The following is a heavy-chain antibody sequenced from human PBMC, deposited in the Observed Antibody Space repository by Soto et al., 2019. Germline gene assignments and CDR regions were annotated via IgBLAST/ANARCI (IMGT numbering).Heavy chain of an antibody. CDR2: IWYDGSNK. D-gene: IGHD5-12*01. CDR1: GFTFSSYG. Sequence: PGGSLRLSCAASGFTFSSYGMHWVRQAPGKGLEWVAVIWYDGSNKYYADSVKGRFTISRDNSKNTLYLQMNSLRAEDTAVYYCARDTSRWLQFHGMDVWGQGTTVTVSS. J-gene: IGHJ6*02. CDR3: ARDTSRWLQFHGMDV. V-gene: IGHV3-33*08.